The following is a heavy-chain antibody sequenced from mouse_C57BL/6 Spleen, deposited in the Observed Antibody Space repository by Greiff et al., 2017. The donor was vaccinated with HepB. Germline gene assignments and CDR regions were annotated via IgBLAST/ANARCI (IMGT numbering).Heavy chain of an antibody. J-gene: IGHJ2*01. CDR2: INPYNGGT. Sequence: DVQLQESGPVLVKPGASVKMSCKASGYTFTDYYMNWVKQSHGKSLEWIGVINPYNGGTSYNQKFKGKATLTVDKSSSTAYMELNSLTSEDSAVYYCARSDDYDGLDFDYWGQGTTLTVSS. CDR1: GYTFTDYY. V-gene: IGHV1-19*01. D-gene: IGHD2-4*01. CDR3: ARSDDYDGLDFDY.